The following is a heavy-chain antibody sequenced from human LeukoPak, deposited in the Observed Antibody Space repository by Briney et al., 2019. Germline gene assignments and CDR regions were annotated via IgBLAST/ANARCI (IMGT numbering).Heavy chain of an antibody. CDR2: ISDSGRET. V-gene: IGHV3-23*01. Sequence: GGSLRPSCAASGFTFSSHAMSWVRQAPGKGLEWVSAISDSGRETFYTDSVKGRFTISSGNSKNTLYLEMNSLRAEDTAVYHCAKPSGRHPNYDFDHWGQGTLVTVSS. J-gene: IGHJ4*02. CDR1: GFTFSSHA. D-gene: IGHD1-26*01. CDR3: AKPSGRHPNYDFDH.